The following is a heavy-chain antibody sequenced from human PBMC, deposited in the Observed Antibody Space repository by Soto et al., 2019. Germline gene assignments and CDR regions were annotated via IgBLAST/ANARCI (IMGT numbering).Heavy chain of an antibody. CDR2: IIPIFGTA. V-gene: IGHV1-69*06. D-gene: IGHD3-22*01. CDR1: EDTFRNYA. J-gene: IGHJ2*01. Sequence: QVELVQSGAEVKKPGSSVKVSCQASEDTFRNYAISWVRQAPGQGLEWMGGIIPIFGTANYEQKFQGRVTITADTSANRVFLELSSLRSEDTAVYYCASTKYDSSAYYYWSLGLWGRGTLVTVSS. CDR3: ASTKYDSSAYYYWSLGL.